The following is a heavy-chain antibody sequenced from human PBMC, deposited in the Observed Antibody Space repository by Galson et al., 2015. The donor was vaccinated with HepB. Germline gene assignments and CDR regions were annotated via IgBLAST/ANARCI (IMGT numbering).Heavy chain of an antibody. D-gene: IGHD3-16*01. V-gene: IGHV3-48*04. J-gene: IGHJ6*02. Sequence: SLRLSCAASGFTFSSYSMNWVRQAPGKGLEWVSYISSSSSTIYYADSVKGRFTISRDNAKNSLYLQMNSLRAEDTAVYYCARDQRLGELVLFGMDVWGQGTTVTVSS. CDR1: GFTFSSYS. CDR2: ISSSSSTI. CDR3: ARDQRLGELVLFGMDV.